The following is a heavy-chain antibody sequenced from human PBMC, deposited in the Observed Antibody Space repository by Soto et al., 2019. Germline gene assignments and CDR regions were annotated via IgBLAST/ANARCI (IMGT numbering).Heavy chain of an antibody. Sequence: GGSLRLSCAASGFTFSSYGMHWVRQAPGKGLEWVAVIWYDGSNKYYADSVKGRFTISRDNSKNTLYLQMNSLRAEDTAVYYCARESTMVRGVKKSGWFDPWGQGTLVTVSS. D-gene: IGHD3-10*01. CDR3: ARESTMVRGVKKSGWFDP. CDR1: GFTFSSYG. J-gene: IGHJ5*02. CDR2: IWYDGSNK. V-gene: IGHV3-33*01.